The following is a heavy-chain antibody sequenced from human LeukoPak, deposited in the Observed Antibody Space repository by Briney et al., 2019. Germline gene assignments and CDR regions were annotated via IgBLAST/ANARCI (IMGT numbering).Heavy chain of an antibody. CDR3: ARFMITFGGVIPYHAFDI. CDR1: GVSFSGYY. J-gene: IGHJ3*02. Sequence: PSENLSLTCAVYGVSFSGYYWSWIRQPPGKGLEWIGEINHSGRTNYNPSLKSRVTISVDTSKNQFSLKLSSVTAADTAVYYCARFMITFGGVIPYHAFDIWCQGTMVTVSS. CDR2: INHSGRT. D-gene: IGHD3-16*02. V-gene: IGHV4-34*01.